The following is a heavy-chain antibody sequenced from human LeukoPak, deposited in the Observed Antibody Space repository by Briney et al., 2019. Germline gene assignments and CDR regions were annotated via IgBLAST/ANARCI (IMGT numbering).Heavy chain of an antibody. Sequence: ASVKVSCKASGYTFTAYYLHWVRQAPGQGLEWMGRINPNSGGPNSAQKFQGRVTMTRDTSISTAYMELNGLRSGDTAIYYCARDLIPAAVSDSYGMDVWGLGTTVTVPS. CDR3: ARDLIPAAVSDSYGMDV. V-gene: IGHV1-2*02. CDR1: GYTFTAYY. J-gene: IGHJ6*02. CDR2: INPNSGGP. D-gene: IGHD2-2*01.